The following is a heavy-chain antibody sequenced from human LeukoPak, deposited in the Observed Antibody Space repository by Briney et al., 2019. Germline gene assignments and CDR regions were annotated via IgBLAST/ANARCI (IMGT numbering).Heavy chain of an antibody. D-gene: IGHD3-22*01. V-gene: IGHV3-11*04. CDR3: ASYYYDSSGYPHFDY. Sequence: PGGSLRLSCAASGFTFSDYYMSWIRQAPGKGLEWVSYISSSGSTIYYADSVKGRFTISRDNAKNSLYLQMNSLRAEDTAGYYCASYYYDSSGYPHFDYWGQGTVVSVSS. J-gene: IGHJ4*02. CDR1: GFTFSDYY. CDR2: ISSSGSTI.